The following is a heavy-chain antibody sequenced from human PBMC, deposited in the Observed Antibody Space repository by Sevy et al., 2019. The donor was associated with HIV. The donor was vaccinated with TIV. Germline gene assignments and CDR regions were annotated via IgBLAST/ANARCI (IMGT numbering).Heavy chain of an antibody. V-gene: IGHV6-1*01. Sequence: KQSQTLSLTCAISGDSVSSNSAAWNWIRQSPSRGLELLGRTYYRSKWYNNYALSVRSRITINPDTSKNQFSLQLNSVTPEDTAVYFCARDTAYLFDYWGQGTLVTVSS. D-gene: IGHD5-18*01. J-gene: IGHJ4*02. CDR2: TYYRSKWYN. CDR3: ARDTAYLFDY. CDR1: GDSVSSNSAA.